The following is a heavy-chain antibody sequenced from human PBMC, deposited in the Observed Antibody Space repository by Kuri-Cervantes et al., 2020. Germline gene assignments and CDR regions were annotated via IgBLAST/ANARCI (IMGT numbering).Heavy chain of an antibody. V-gene: IGHV3-33*01. CDR3: ARDAEYCSGGSCYWGSFDY. Sequence: LSLTCAASGFTFSSYGMHWVRQAPGKGLEWVAVIWYDGSNKYYADSVKGRFTISRDNSKNTLYLQMNSLRAEDAAVYYCARDAEYCSGGSCYWGSFDYWGQGTLVTVSS. D-gene: IGHD2-15*01. CDR2: IWYDGSNK. CDR1: GFTFSSYG. J-gene: IGHJ4*02.